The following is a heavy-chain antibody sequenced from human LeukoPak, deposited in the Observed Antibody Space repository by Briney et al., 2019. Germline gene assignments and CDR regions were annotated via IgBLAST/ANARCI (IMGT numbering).Heavy chain of an antibody. J-gene: IGHJ6*02. CDR1: GFTFSSYV. V-gene: IGHV3-23*01. CDR3: AKAPAPYYYYYGMDV. CDR2: ISDNGVTR. Sequence: SGGSLRLSCAASGFTFSSYVMTWVRQAPGKGLEWVSSISDNGVTRYYADSVKGRFTISRDSSDDTVYLQMNSLRAEDTAIYYCAKAPAPYYYYYGMDVWGQGTAVTVSS.